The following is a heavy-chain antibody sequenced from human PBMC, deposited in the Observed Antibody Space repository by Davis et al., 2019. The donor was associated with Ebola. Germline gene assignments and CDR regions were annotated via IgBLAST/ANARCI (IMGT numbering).Heavy chain of an antibody. CDR1: GFTFNSYG. CDR2: ISDDGSYK. Sequence: PGGSLRLSCAASGFTFNSYGMHWVRQAPGKGLEWLAVISDDGSYKYYAGSLKGRFTISRDNSKETVYLQVNSLRAEDTAVYYCAKDRCSSRRCQDFYYGMDVWGQGTTITVSS. CDR3: AKDRCSSRRCQDFYYGMDV. V-gene: IGHV3-30*18. D-gene: IGHD2-2*01. J-gene: IGHJ6*02.